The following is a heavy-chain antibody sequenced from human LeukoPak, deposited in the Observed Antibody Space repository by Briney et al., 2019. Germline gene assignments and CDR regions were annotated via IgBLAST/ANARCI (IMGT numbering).Heavy chain of an antibody. CDR2: IHYSGST. J-gene: IGHJ6*02. CDR3: ARDKIAAAGEVYYYYGMDV. Sequence: SETLSLTCTVSGGSISSGGYYWSWIRQHPGKGLEWIGYIHYSGSTYYNPSLKSRVTISVDTSKNQFSLKLSSVTAADTAVYYCARDKIAAAGEVYYYYGMDVWGQGTTVTVSS. D-gene: IGHD6-13*01. CDR1: GGSISSGGYY. V-gene: IGHV4-31*03.